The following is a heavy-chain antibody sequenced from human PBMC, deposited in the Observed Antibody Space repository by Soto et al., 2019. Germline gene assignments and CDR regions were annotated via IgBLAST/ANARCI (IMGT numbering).Heavy chain of an antibody. CDR1: GGSISSSNYY. CDR3: ARHSLWDSSGYYEGWFDP. CDR2: GHYSGST. Sequence: SETLSLTCTVSGGSISSSNYYWGWIRQPPGKGLEWIGSGHYSGSTYYNPSLKSRVTISVDTSKNQFSLKLSSVTAADTAVYHCARHSLWDSSGYYEGWFDPWGQGTLVTVS. D-gene: IGHD3-22*01. V-gene: IGHV4-39*01. J-gene: IGHJ5*02.